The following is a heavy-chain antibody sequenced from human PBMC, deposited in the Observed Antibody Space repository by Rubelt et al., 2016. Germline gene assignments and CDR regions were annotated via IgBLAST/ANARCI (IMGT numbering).Heavy chain of an antibody. D-gene: IGHD5-18*01. CDR1: GFTVSTKY. CDR3: ARDRNGGYSYGLQAFDI. Sequence: EVQLVESGGGLVQPGGSLRLSCAVSGFTVSTKYMSWVRQAPGKGLEWVSAVYSGGGTYYADSVRGRFTISRDNFKNTLYLQMNSLRAEDTAVYYCARDRNGGYSYGLQAFDIRGQGTMVTVPS. CDR2: VYSGGGT. J-gene: IGHJ3*02. V-gene: IGHV3-66*01.